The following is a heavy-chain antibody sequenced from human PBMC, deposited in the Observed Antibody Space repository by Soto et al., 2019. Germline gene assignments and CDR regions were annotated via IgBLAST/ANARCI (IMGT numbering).Heavy chain of an antibody. D-gene: IGHD2-2*01. CDR3: ARTQGSSTSLENYYYYYYGMDV. V-gene: IGHV1-69*01. J-gene: IGHJ6*02. CDR1: GGTFSSYA. CDR2: IIPISGTA. Sequence: QVQLVQSGAEVKKPGSSVKVSCKASGGTFSSYAISWVRQAPGQGLEWMGGIIPISGTANYAQKFQGRVTITAEDPTSTAYRELSSLRSEETAVYYCARTQGSSTSLENYYYYYYGMDVWGQGTTVTVSS.